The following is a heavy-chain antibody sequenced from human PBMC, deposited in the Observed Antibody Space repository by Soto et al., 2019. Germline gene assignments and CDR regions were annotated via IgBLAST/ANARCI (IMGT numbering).Heavy chain of an antibody. V-gene: IGHV3-23*01. CDR1: GFTFSSYP. D-gene: IGHD3-9*01. Sequence: GGSLRLSCAASGFTFSSYPMTWVRQAPGKGLEWVSGISGSGATTSYADSVKGRFTVSRDNSKNTLYLQMNSLRVEDTAVYYCAKLRYFDWSSYNWFEYWGQGTPVTVSS. CDR2: ISGSGATT. CDR3: AKLRYFDWSSYNWFEY. J-gene: IGHJ5*01.